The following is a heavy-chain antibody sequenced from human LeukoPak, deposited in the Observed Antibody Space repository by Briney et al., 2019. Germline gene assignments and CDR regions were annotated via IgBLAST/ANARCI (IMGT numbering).Heavy chain of an antibody. CDR3: ARGLGIAVTTTDY. Sequence: SETLSLTCTVAGGSISSYYWSWIRQPPGKGLEWIGYIYYSGSTNYNPSLKSRVTISVDTSKNQFSLRLSSVTAADTAVYYCARGLGIAVTTTDYWGQGTLVTVSS. CDR1: GGSISSYY. V-gene: IGHV4-59*01. CDR2: IYYSGST. D-gene: IGHD6-19*01. J-gene: IGHJ4*02.